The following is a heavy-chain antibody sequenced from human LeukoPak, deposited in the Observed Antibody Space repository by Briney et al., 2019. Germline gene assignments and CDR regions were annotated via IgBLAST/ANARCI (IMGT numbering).Heavy chain of an antibody. Sequence: ASVKVSCKASGYTFTSYYIQWVRQAPGQGLEWMGIINPSVGSTSYAQKFQGRVTMTRDTSTSTVYMELSSLRSEDTAVYYCARGGDYYDCNYYYNFDYWGQGTLVTVSS. CDR1: GYTFTSYY. CDR2: INPSVGST. D-gene: IGHD3-22*01. CDR3: ARGGDYYDCNYYYNFDY. V-gene: IGHV1-46*01. J-gene: IGHJ4*02.